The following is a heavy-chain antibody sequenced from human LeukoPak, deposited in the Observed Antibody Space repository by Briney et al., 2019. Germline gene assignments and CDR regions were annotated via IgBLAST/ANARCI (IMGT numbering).Heavy chain of an antibody. D-gene: IGHD3-10*01. CDR3: ARGGGYLDRNFDY. CDR1: GFTFSSYA. CDR2: ISGSGGST. Sequence: GGSLRLSRAASGFTFSSYAMSWVRQAPGKGLEWVSVISGSGGSTYYADSVKGRFTISRDNSKNKLYLQLNSLRAEDTAVYYCARGGGYLDRNFDYWGQGTLVTVSS. J-gene: IGHJ4*02. V-gene: IGHV3-23*01.